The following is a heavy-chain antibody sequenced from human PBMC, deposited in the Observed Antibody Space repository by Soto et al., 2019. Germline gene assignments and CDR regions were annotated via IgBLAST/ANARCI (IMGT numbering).Heavy chain of an antibody. CDR3: AREPVAGTGWRSYWFDP. CDR1: GFTFSSYG. CDR2: IWYDGSNK. Sequence: QVQLVESGGGVVQPGRSLRLSCAASGFTFSSYGMHWVRQAPGKGLEWVAVIWYDGSNKYYADSVKGRFTISRDNSKNXXYLQMNSLRAEDTAVYYCAREPVAGTGWRSYWFDPWGQGTLVTVSS. J-gene: IGHJ5*02. V-gene: IGHV3-33*01. D-gene: IGHD6-19*01.